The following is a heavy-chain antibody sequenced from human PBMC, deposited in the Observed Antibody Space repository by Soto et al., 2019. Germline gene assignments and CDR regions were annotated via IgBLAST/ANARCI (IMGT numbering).Heavy chain of an antibody. CDR2: NYYSGNP. CDR1: GGSISSNDFY. J-gene: IGHJ5*02. CDR3: ARLSGSWQSWFAP. V-gene: IGHV4-31*03. D-gene: IGHD6-13*01. Sequence: QVQLQESGPGLVKPSQTLSLTCIVSGGSISSNDFYWSWIRQHPGKGLEGIGYNYYSGNPYYNPASKCRVPILGDTLKNQSSLKASSVTAADTAVYYCARLSGSWQSWFAPGGQGTLVTVAS.